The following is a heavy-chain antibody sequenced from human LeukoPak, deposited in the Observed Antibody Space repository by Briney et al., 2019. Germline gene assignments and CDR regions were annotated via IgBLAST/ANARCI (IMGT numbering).Heavy chain of an antibody. CDR2: INPNSGGT. Sequence: ASVKVSCKASGNTLTGYYMHWVRQAPGQGLEWMGWINPNSGGTNYAQKFQGRVTMTRDTSISTAYMELSRLRSDDTAVYYCARVHCSGGSCYRRWFDPWGQGTLVTVSS. V-gene: IGHV1-2*02. J-gene: IGHJ5*02. CDR3: ARVHCSGGSCYRRWFDP. D-gene: IGHD2-15*01. CDR1: GNTLTGYY.